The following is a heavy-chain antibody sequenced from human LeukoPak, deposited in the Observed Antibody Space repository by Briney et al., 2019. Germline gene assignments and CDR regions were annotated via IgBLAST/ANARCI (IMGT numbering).Heavy chain of an antibody. D-gene: IGHD6-13*01. V-gene: IGHV3-7*01. Sequence: GSLRLSCVASGFTFSSYWMSWVRQAPGKGPEWVANIKQESGEIYYVDSVRGRFTISRDNAKNSLYLQMNSLRAEDTAVYYCARGWDYMDVWGKGTTVTVSS. CDR3: ARGWDYMDV. CDR2: IKQESGEI. J-gene: IGHJ6*03. CDR1: GFTFSSYW.